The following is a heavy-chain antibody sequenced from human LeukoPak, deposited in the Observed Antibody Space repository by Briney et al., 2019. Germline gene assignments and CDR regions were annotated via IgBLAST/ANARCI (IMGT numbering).Heavy chain of an antibody. V-gene: IGHV3-23*01. CDR3: AKDRLYYYDSSGYYNWFDP. CDR2: ISGSGGST. D-gene: IGHD3-22*01. J-gene: IGHJ5*02. Sequence: PGGSLRLSCAASGFTFSSYAMSWVRQAPGGGLEWVSAISGSGGSTYYADSVKGRFTISRDNSKNTLYLQMNSLRAEDTAVYYCAKDRLYYYDSSGYYNWFDPWGQGTLVTVSS. CDR1: GFTFSSYA.